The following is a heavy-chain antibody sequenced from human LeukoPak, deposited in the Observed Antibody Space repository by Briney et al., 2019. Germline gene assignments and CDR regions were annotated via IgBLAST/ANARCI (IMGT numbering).Heavy chain of an antibody. Sequence: SETLSLTCTVSGGSISSYYWSWIRQPPGKGLEWIGYIYYSEGTNYNPSLKSRVTISEDTSKNQFSLALTSVTAADTAVYYCARALFRYDSSSRPLHWYFDLWGRGTLVTVSS. CDR1: GGSISSYY. CDR3: ARALFRYDSSSRPLHWYFDL. D-gene: IGHD3-22*01. CDR2: IYYSEGT. J-gene: IGHJ2*01. V-gene: IGHV4-59*01.